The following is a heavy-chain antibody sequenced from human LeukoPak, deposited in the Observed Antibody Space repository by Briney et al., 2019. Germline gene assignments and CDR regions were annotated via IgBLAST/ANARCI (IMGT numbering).Heavy chain of an antibody. J-gene: IGHJ4*02. V-gene: IGHV1-2*02. CDR3: ARDRGDQWELLFDY. CDR2: INPNSGGT. CDR1: GYTFTGYY. Sequence: ASVKVSCKASGYTFTGYYMHWVRQAPGQGLEWMGWINPNSGGTNYAQKFQGRVTMTRDTSISTAYMELSRLRSDDTAAYYCARDRGDQWELLFDYWGQGTLVTVSS. D-gene: IGHD1-26*01.